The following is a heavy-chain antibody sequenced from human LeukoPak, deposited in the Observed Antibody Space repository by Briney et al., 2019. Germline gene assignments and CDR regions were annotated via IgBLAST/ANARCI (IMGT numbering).Heavy chain of an antibody. CDR1: GYTFTSYG. J-gene: IGHJ4*02. Sequence: ASVKVSCKASGYTFTSYGISWVRQAPGQGLEWMGWISAYNGNTNYAQKLQGRVTMTTDTSTSTAYMELSSLRSEDTAVYYCARDQGVGGNSYALDYWGQGTLVTVSS. D-gene: IGHD5-18*01. CDR2: ISAYNGNT. CDR3: ARDQGVGGNSYALDY. V-gene: IGHV1-18*01.